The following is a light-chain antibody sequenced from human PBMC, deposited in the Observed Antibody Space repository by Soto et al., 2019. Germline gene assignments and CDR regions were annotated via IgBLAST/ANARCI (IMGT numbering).Light chain of an antibody. CDR1: QSVSSSY. CDR3: QQYDSSPKT. V-gene: IGKV3-20*01. Sequence: EIVLTQSTGTLSLSPGERATLSCRASQSVSSSYLAWYQQKPGQAPRLLIYGASSSATAIPDRFSGTGSGPDFTLTISRLDPEDVAVYYCQQYDSSPKTFGQETKVDVK. J-gene: IGKJ1*01. CDR2: GAS.